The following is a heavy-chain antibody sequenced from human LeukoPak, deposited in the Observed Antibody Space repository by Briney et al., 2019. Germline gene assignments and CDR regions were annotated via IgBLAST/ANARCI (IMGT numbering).Heavy chain of an antibody. V-gene: IGHV4-59*01. CDR2: IYYSGST. CDR3: AGGVTVPAADYWFDS. D-gene: IGHD2-21*02. J-gene: IGHJ5*01. Sequence: SETLSLTCTVSGGSISSYYWSWIRQPPGKGLEWIGYIYYSGSTNYNPSLKSRVTISVDTSKNQFSLKLSSVTAADTAVYYCAGGVTVPAADYWFDSWGQGTLVTVSS. CDR1: GGSISSYY.